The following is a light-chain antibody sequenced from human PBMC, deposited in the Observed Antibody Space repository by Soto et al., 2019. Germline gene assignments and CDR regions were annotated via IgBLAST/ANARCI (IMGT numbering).Light chain of an antibody. J-gene: IGKJ1*01. V-gene: IGKV3-20*01. CDR2: AAS. CDR3: QQYGNSPQT. CDR1: QSVSSSF. Sequence: EIALTQSAGTLSLSPGERATLSFRSSQSVSSSFLAWYQQTPGQAPRLLIYAASSRATGIPDRFSGSGSGTDFTLTISRLEPEDFAVYYCQQYGNSPQTFGQGTKVDIK.